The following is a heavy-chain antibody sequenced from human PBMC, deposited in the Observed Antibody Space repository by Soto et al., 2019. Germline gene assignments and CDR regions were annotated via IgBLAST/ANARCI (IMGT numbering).Heavy chain of an antibody. CDR3: ARDRGYCSGGSCYHGPFDY. Sequence: PGGSLRVSRGVSGFTFSDYYMSWIRQAPGKRLEWVSYISSSSSDTNYADSVKGRFTISRDNAKNSLYLQMNSLRAEDTAVYYCARDRGYCSGGSCYHGPFDYWGQGPLVTVSS. CDR1: GFTFSDYY. J-gene: IGHJ4*02. V-gene: IGHV3-11*06. D-gene: IGHD2-15*01. CDR2: ISSSSSDT.